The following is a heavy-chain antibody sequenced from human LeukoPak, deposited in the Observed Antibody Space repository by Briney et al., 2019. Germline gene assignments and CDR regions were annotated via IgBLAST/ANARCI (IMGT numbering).Heavy chain of an antibody. CDR1: GFTFSSYW. J-gene: IGHJ5*02. CDR3: ARDPSSWYGYNWFDP. Sequence: GGSLRLSCAASGFTFSSYWMHWVRQAPGKGLEWVSYISSSGSTIYYADSVKGRFTISRDNAKNSLYLQMNSLRAEDTAVYYCARDPSSWYGYNWFDPWGQGTLVTVSS. CDR2: ISSSGSTI. D-gene: IGHD6-13*01. V-gene: IGHV3-48*04.